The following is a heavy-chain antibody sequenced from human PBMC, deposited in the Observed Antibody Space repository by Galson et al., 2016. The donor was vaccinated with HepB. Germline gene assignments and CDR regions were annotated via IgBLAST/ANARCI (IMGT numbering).Heavy chain of an antibody. CDR2: ISGTSDTT. J-gene: IGHJ4*02. Sequence: SLRLSCAASGFTFSSYAMSWVRQAPGKGLEWVSAISGTSDTTYYADSVKGRFTISRDNSKNTLFLQMYSRRAEDTAVYYCAKIIGYSGYDSPGSGGDYWGQETLVTVSS. V-gene: IGHV3-23*01. CDR3: AKIIGYSGYDSPGSGGDY. CDR1: GFTFSSYA. D-gene: IGHD5-12*01.